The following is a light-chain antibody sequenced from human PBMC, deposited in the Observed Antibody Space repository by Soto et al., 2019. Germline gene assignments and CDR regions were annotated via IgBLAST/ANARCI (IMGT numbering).Light chain of an antibody. J-gene: IGLJ2*01. CDR1: SSDVGAYKY. Sequence: QSALTQPPSASGSPGQSVTISCTGTSSDVGAYKYVSWYQQYPGKAPKLLTYDVTERPSGVPDRFSGSKSGNTASLTVSGLQVEDEADYYCSSHAGSSVVFGVGTKLTVL. V-gene: IGLV2-8*01. CDR2: DVT. CDR3: SSHAGSSVV.